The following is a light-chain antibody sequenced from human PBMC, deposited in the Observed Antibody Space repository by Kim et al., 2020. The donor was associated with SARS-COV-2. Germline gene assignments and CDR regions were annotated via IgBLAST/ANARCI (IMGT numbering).Light chain of an antibody. CDR2: DAS. V-gene: IGKV1-5*01. CDR1: QSVSSL. Sequence: ASVGDRVTITCRASQSVSSLLAWYQQKPGKAPNLLIFDASNLKSGVPSRFSGRGSGTEFTLTIRSLQPDDFATYYCQQYNTPPRTFGQGTKVDIK. J-gene: IGKJ1*01. CDR3: QQYNTPPRT.